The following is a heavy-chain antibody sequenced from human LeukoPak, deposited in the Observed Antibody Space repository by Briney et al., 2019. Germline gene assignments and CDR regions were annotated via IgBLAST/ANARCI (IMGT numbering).Heavy chain of an antibody. CDR2: IYHNGVT. D-gene: IGHD3-10*01. Sequence: SETLSLTCTVSGGSISPYYWSWIRQPPGTGLEWIAYIYHNGVTVYNPSLNSRLTVSLDTSMTQFSLKMTSVTAADTAVYYCARHANDYGSGSYPFDYWGQGTLVTVSS. CDR1: GGSISPYY. CDR3: ARHANDYGSGSYPFDY. J-gene: IGHJ4*02. V-gene: IGHV4-59*08.